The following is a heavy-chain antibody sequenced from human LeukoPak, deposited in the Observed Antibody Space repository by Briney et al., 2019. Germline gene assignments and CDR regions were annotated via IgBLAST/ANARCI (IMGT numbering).Heavy chain of an antibody. CDR1: ADSISPYY. Sequence: PSETLSLTCTVSADSISPYYWHWIRQPPGKGLEWIGSIYYSGTTYYNPSLTSRVTISVDTSKNQFSLKLSSVTAADTAVYYCARQERFLESLPHGDSWGQGTLVTVSS. V-gene: IGHV4-39*01. CDR2: IYYSGTT. J-gene: IGHJ4*02. CDR3: ARQERFLESLPHGDS. D-gene: IGHD3-3*01.